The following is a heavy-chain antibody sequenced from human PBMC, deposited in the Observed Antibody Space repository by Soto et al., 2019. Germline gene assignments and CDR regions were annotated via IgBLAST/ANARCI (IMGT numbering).Heavy chain of an antibody. CDR1: GFTFSNYA. D-gene: IGHD6-6*01. Sequence: GGSLRLSCAASGFTFSNYAMSWVRQAPGKGLEWISTISGSGGSTYYADSVKGRFTISRDNSKNTLYLQMNSLKASDTAMYYCARHTYSSSPPYYYGMDVWGQGTTVTVSS. CDR2: ISGSGGST. V-gene: IGHV3-23*01. CDR3: ARHTYSSSPPYYYGMDV. J-gene: IGHJ6*02.